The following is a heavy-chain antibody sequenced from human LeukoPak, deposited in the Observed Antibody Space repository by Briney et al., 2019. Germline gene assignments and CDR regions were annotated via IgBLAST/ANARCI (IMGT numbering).Heavy chain of an antibody. V-gene: IGHV1-69*13. CDR2: IIPIFGTA. D-gene: IGHD2-2*02. Sequence: VASVKVSCKASGGTFSSYAISWVRQAPGQGLEWMGGIIPIFGTANYAQKFQGRVTITADESTSTAYMELSSLRSEDTAVYYCAREGNTSPHFDPWGQGTLVTVSS. CDR3: AREGNTSPHFDP. J-gene: IGHJ5*02. CDR1: GGTFSSYA.